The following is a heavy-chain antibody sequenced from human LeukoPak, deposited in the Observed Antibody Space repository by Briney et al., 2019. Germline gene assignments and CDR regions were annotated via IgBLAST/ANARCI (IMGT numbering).Heavy chain of an antibody. CDR3: ARSRGNFDY. CDR2: IYYSVST. J-gene: IGHJ4*02. Sequence: SETLSLTCTVSGGSISSYYWSWIRQPPGKGLEGIGCIYYSVSTNYHSSLKSRVTISIDTSKNQFSLKLSSVTAADTAVYYCARSRGNFDYWGQGTLVPVSS. V-gene: IGHV4-59*01. CDR1: GGSISSYY.